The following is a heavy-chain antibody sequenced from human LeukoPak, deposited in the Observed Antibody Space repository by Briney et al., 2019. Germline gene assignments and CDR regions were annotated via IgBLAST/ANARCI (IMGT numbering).Heavy chain of an antibody. D-gene: IGHD2-15*01. CDR3: ARGVSGVVVAATHDWFDP. CDR2: INAGNGNT. Sequence: GASVKVSCKASGYTFTSYAMHWVRQAPGQRLEWMGWINAGNGNTKYSQKFQGRVTITRDTSASTAYMELSSLRSEDTAVYYCARGVSGVVVAATHDWFDPWGQGTLVTVSS. J-gene: IGHJ5*02. V-gene: IGHV1-3*01. CDR1: GYTFTSYA.